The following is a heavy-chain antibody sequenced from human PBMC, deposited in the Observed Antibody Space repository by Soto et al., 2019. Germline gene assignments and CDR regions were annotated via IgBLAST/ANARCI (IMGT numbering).Heavy chain of an antibody. J-gene: IGHJ3*02. CDR1: GFTFSSYG. V-gene: IGHV3-33*01. Sequence: QVQLVESGGGVVQPGRSLRLSCAASGFTFSSYGMHWVRQAPSKGLEWVAVIWYDGSNKYYADSVKGRFTISRDNSKNTLYLQMNSLRAEDTAVYYCARDRGSGWALDAFDIWGQGTMVTVSS. CDR3: ARDRGSGWALDAFDI. CDR2: IWYDGSNK. D-gene: IGHD6-19*01.